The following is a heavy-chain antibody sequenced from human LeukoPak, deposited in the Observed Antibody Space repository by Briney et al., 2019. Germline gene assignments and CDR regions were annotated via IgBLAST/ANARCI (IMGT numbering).Heavy chain of an antibody. J-gene: IGHJ4*02. D-gene: IGHD3-16*02. CDR1: GGSFSGYY. CDR3: ARGSGAYDYVWGSYRPLHYFDY. CDR2: INHSGST. Sequence: PSETLSLTCAVYGGSFSGYYWSWIRQPPGKGLEWIGEINHSGSTNCNPSLKSRVTISVDTSKNQFSLKPSSVTAADTAVYYCARGSGAYDYVWGSYRPLHYFDYWGQGTLVTVSS. V-gene: IGHV4-34*01.